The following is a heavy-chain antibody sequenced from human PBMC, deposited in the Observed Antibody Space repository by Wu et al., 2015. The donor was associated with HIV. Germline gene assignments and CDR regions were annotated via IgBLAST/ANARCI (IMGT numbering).Heavy chain of an antibody. J-gene: IGHJ3*02. CDR2: IIPQNGDT. Sequence: QVQLVQSGAEMKKPGASVKVSCKASGFTFNNYIIVWVRQAPGQGLEWMGWIIPQNGDTDLAPNVQNRVTMTTDASTSLAYMELRTLTSDDTAMYYCASRANYGGTSFGGFALDTWGQGTMVIVST. D-gene: IGHD3-16*01. CDR3: ASRANYGGTSFGGFALDT. CDR1: GFTFNNYI. V-gene: IGHV1-18*01.